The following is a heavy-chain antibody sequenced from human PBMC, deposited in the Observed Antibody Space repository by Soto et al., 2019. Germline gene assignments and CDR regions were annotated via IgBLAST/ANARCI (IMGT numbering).Heavy chain of an antibody. Sequence: QVQLVQSGAEVKTPGSSVKVSCKASGGTFSSYAISWVRQAPGQGLEWMGGIIPIFGTANYAQKFQDRVTITADESTSTAYMELSSLRSEDTAVYYCARENRSSDYDILTGYYIYYGMDVWGQGTTVTVSS. CDR1: GGTFSSYA. J-gene: IGHJ6*02. V-gene: IGHV1-69*01. D-gene: IGHD3-9*01. CDR2: IIPIFGTA. CDR3: ARENRSSDYDILTGYYIYYGMDV.